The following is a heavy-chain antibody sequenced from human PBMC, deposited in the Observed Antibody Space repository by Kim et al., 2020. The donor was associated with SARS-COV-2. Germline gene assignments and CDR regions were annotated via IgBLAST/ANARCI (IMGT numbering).Heavy chain of an antibody. CDR1: GYTFTTYA. J-gene: IGHJ4*02. CDR2: INAGIGNT. V-gene: IGHV1-3*01. D-gene: IGHD5-18*01. CDR3: ASGYSYGRFEY. Sequence: ASVKVSCKASGYTFTTYAMHWVRQAPGQRLEWMGCINAGIGNTKYSQKFQGRVTITRDTSASTAYMALSSLRSEDTAVYYCASGYSYGRFEYWGQGTLVTVSS.